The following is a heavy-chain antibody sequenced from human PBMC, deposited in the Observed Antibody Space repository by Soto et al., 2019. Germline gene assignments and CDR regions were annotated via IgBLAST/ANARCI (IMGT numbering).Heavy chain of an antibody. J-gene: IGHJ4*02. CDR1: GYTFTGNY. V-gene: IGHV1-2*02. CDR3: VRGGGVDVVTPTRIVFDY. D-gene: IGHD2-21*02. Sequence: QVQLVQSGAEVKKPGASVKVSCKVSGYTFTGNYMYWMRQAPGQGPEWMGWINPRNGDTDYAQKCQGRVTITRDTSISTAYRDLSRLISDDTAIYFCVRGGGVDVVTPTRIVFDYWGQGTLLTVSS. CDR2: INPRNGDT.